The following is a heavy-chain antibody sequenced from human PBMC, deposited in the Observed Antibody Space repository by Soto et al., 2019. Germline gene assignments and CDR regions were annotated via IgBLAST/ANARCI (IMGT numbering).Heavy chain of an antibody. CDR1: GYTFTSYG. CDR2: ISAYNGKT. D-gene: IGHD3-3*01. CDR3: ARDSNYDFWSGYYAYYYYYGMDV. J-gene: IGHJ6*02. Sequence: ASVKVSCKASGYTFTSYGISWVRQAPGQGLEWMGWISAYNGKTNYAQKLQGRVTMTTDTSTSTAYMELRSLRSDDTAVYYCARDSNYDFWSGYYAYYYYYGMDVWGQGTTVTVSS. V-gene: IGHV1-18*01.